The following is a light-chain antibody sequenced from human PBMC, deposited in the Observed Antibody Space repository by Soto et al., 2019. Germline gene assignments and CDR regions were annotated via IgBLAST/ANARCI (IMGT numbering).Light chain of an antibody. CDR3: QQRSNSPLT. J-gene: IGKJ4*01. V-gene: IGKV3-11*01. CDR1: QSVDNNY. CDR2: DAS. Sequence: EMVLTQAPGTLSLSPLERATLSCRASQSVDNNYLAWYQQKPGQAPRLLIYDASNRATGIPARFSGSGSGTEFTLTISSLEPEDFAVYYCQQRSNSPLTFGGGTQLDIK.